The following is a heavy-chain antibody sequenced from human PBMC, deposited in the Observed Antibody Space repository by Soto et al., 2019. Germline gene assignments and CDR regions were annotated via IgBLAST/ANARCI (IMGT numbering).Heavy chain of an antibody. J-gene: IGHJ4*02. CDR1: GFTFSSYW. V-gene: IGHV3-7*01. CDR2: IKQDGSEK. D-gene: IGHD2-2*01. Sequence: GGSLRLSCAASGFTFSSYWMSWVRQAPGKGLEWVANIKQDGSEKYYVDSVKGRFTISRDNPKNSLYLQMNSLRAEDTAVYYCAREIKGYCSSTSCSYFDYWGQGTLVTVSS. CDR3: AREIKGYCSSTSCSYFDY.